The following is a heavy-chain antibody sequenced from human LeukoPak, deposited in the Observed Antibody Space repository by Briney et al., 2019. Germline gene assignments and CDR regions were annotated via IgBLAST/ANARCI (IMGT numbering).Heavy chain of an antibody. Sequence: ASVKVSCKASGYTFTGYYMHWVRQAPGQGLEWMGWISAYNGNTNYAQKLQGRVTMTTDTSTSTAYMELGSLRSDDTAVYYCARVPTIMANYYYYMDVWGKGTTVTISS. CDR2: ISAYNGNT. J-gene: IGHJ6*03. CDR3: ARVPTIMANYYYYMDV. CDR1: GYTFTGYY. D-gene: IGHD5-24*01. V-gene: IGHV1-18*04.